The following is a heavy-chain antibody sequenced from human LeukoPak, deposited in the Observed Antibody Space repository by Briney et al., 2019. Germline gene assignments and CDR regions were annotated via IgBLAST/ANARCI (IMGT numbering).Heavy chain of an antibody. Sequence: GESLKISCKGSGYSFTSYWIAWVRQMPGKGLEWMGIIYPGDSDARYSPSFQGQVTISVDKSISTAYLQWSSLKASDTAMYYCARYRDEYNFDYWGQGTLVTVSS. J-gene: IGHJ4*02. D-gene: IGHD5-24*01. CDR2: IYPGDSDA. V-gene: IGHV5-51*01. CDR3: ARYRDEYNFDY. CDR1: GYSFTSYW.